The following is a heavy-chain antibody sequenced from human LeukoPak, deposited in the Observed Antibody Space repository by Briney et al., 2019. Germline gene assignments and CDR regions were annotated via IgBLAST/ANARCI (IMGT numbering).Heavy chain of an antibody. J-gene: IGHJ1*01. CDR2: IIPILGIA. CDR1: GYTFTSYG. Sequence: ASVKVSCKASGYTFTSYGISWVRQAPGQGLEWMGRIIPILGIANYAQKFQGRVTMTRDTSTSTVYMELSSLRSEDTAVYYCASQRSSGWSRRPNYFQHWGQGTLVTVSS. V-gene: IGHV1-69*04. D-gene: IGHD6-19*01. CDR3: ASQRSSGWSRRPNYFQH.